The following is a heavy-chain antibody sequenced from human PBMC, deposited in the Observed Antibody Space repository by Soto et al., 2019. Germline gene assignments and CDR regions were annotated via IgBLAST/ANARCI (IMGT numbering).Heavy chain of an antibody. CDR3: ARDSQNNYYGSGRPYYYYGMDV. V-gene: IGHV4-31*03. D-gene: IGHD3-10*01. CDR1: GGSISSGGYY. Sequence: SETLSLTCTVSGGSISSGGYYWSWIRQHPGKGLEWIGYIYYSGSTYYNPSPKSRVTISVDTSKNQFSLKLSSVTAADTAVYYCARDSQNNYYGSGRPYYYYGMDVWGQGTTVTVSS. J-gene: IGHJ6*02. CDR2: IYYSGST.